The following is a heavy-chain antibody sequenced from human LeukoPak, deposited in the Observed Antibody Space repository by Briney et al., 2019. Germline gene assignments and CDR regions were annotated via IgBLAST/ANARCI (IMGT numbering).Heavy chain of an antibody. J-gene: IGHJ4*02. D-gene: IGHD3-10*01. CDR1: GDSISNSTYY. V-gene: IGHV4-39*01. Sequence: SETLSLTCTVSGDSISNSTYYWAWVRQPPGKGLEWIGTIYYSGSTYYKPSLRSRVTISVDTSKNQSSLKLTSVTAADTAVYYCARHSGSGSYYNALDYWGQGTLVTVSS. CDR3: ARHSGSGSYYNALDY. CDR2: IYYSGST.